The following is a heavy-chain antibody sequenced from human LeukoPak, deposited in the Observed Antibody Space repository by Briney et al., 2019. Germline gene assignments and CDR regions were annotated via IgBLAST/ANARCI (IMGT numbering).Heavy chain of an antibody. V-gene: IGHV3-7*03. CDR3: AKDREGRTYYYDSSGYIIDY. CDR2: IKQDGSEI. J-gene: IGHJ4*02. Sequence: GGSLRLSCVASGFTFSGYWMSWVRQAPGKGPEWVANIKQDGSEIYYVDSVKGRFTISRDNSKNTLYLQMNSLRAEDTAVYYCAKDREGRTYYYDSSGYIIDYWGQGTLVTVSS. CDR1: GFTFSGYW. D-gene: IGHD3-22*01.